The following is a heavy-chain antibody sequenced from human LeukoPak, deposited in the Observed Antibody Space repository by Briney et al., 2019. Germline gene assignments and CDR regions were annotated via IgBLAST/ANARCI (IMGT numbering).Heavy chain of an antibody. D-gene: IGHD3-3*01. CDR3: ARRGGDFWSGYL. CDR2: IDPSDSYT. CDR1: GYGFTSYW. V-gene: IGHV5-10-1*01. Sequence: PGESLKISCKGSGYGFTSYWISWVRQMPGKGLEWMGRIDPSDSYTNYSPSFQGHVTISADKSISTAYLQWSSLKASDTAMYYCARRGGDFWSGYLWGQGTLVTVSS. J-gene: IGHJ4*02.